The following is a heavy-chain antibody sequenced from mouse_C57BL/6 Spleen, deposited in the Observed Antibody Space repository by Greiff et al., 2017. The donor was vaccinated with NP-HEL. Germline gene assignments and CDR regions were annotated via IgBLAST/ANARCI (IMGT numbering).Heavy chain of an antibody. CDR2: IDPETGGT. CDR1: GYTFTDYE. CDR3: TPYYGSSGAY. Sequence: VKLQQSGAELVRPGASVTLSCKASGYTFTDYEMHWVKQTPVHGLEWIGAIDPETGGTAYNQKFKGKAILTADKSSSTAYMELRSLTSEDSAVYYCTPYYGSSGAYWGQGTLVTVSA. D-gene: IGHD1-1*01. V-gene: IGHV1-15*01. J-gene: IGHJ3*01.